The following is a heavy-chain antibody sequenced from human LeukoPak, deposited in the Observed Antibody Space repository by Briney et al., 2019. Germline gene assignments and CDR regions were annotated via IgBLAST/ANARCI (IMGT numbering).Heavy chain of an antibody. CDR2: INPSGGST. V-gene: IGHV1-46*01. Sequence: ASVKVSCKASGYTFTSYYMHWVRQAPGQGLEWMGIINPSGGSTSYAQKFQGRVTMTRDTSTSTVYMELSSLRSEDTAVYYCARDRLYYGSGSYSPSYYWGQGTLVTVSS. CDR1: GYTFTSYY. J-gene: IGHJ4*02. CDR3: ARDRLYYGSGSYSPSYY. D-gene: IGHD3-10*01.